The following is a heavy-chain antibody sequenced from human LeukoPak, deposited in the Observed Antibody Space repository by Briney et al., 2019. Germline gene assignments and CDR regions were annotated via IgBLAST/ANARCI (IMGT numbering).Heavy chain of an antibody. CDR3: SRKAFCFEL. CDR1: GFTFSSYW. D-gene: IGHD3/OR15-3a*01. CDR2: IKQDGSEK. Sequence: TGGSLRLSCAPSGFTFSSYWMSWVRQAPGKGLEWVANIKQDGSEKYYVDSVKGRFTISRDNGKNSLYVQMNSLRDEDTAVYYCSRKAFCFELWGQGTTVTVSS. V-gene: IGHV3-7*03. J-gene: IGHJ6*02.